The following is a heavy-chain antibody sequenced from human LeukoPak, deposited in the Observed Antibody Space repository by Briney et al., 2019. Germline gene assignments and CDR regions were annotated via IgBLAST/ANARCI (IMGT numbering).Heavy chain of an antibody. CDR1: GGSISYYY. Sequence: SQTLSLTCTVSGGSISYYYWCWSRQPPGKGMERVGDIYYSGSTKNNPSLKNQITISIDTSKNQFSLKLSSVTAADTAMYYCARQGNGDLYYFDSWGQGTLVTVSS. D-gene: IGHD4-17*01. J-gene: IGHJ4*02. CDR2: IYYSGST. V-gene: IGHV4-59*08. CDR3: ARQGNGDLYYFDS.